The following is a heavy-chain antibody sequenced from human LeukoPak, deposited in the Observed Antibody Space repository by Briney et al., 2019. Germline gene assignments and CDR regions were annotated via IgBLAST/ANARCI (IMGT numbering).Heavy chain of an antibody. J-gene: IGHJ4*02. CDR3: AKSRSGSANWALQIFDN. Sequence: GGSLRLSCAASGFTFSTYGIHWARQAPGKGLEWVAFIRYDGSKTYYADSVKGRFTISGDNSKNTLYLQMNSLRAEDTAVYFCAKSRSGSANWALQIFDNWGQGTLVTVSS. CDR1: GFTFSTYG. V-gene: IGHV3-30*02. CDR2: IRYDGSKT. D-gene: IGHD1-1*01.